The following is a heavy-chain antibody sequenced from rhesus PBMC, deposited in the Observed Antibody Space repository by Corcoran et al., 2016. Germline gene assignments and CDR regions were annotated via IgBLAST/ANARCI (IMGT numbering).Heavy chain of an antibody. V-gene: IGHV4-127*01. CDR1: VYSLRSVSG. D-gene: IGHD4-23*01. CDR2: IGGSSGST. CDR3: ARGVQTVTPSYYGLDS. Sequence: VQLPESGPGLVQPSETLSLTCAVAVYSLRSVSGGSRRRRPPGQRREWIGYIGGSSGSTNSNPSLKSPVTTSTDTSKNQFSLKLSSVTAADTAVYYCARGVQTVTPSYYGLDSWGQGVVVTVSS. J-gene: IGHJ6*01.